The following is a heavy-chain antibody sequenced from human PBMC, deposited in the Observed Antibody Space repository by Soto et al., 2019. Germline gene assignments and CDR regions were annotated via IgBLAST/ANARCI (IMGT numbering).Heavy chain of an antibody. D-gene: IGHD3-10*01. CDR1: GFTFSNGW. V-gene: IGHV3-15*01. CDR2: IKSKIAGGTT. CDR3: ARDEGSGSRYYYYYGMDV. J-gene: IGHJ6*02. Sequence: GGSLRLSCAASGFTFSNGWMSWVRQAPGKGLEWVGRIKSKIAGGTTDYGAPVKGRFTISRDDSRDTMYLQMNSLRAEDTAVYYCARDEGSGSRYYYYYGMDVWGQGTTVTVSS.